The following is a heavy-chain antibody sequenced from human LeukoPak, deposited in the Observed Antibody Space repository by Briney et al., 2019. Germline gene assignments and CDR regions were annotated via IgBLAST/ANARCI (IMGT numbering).Heavy chain of an antibody. CDR1: GYTFTSYA. D-gene: IGHD6-13*01. V-gene: IGHV1-69*06. CDR2: IIPIFGTA. J-gene: IGHJ6*03. Sequence: ASVKVSCKASGYTFTSYAISWVRQAPGQGLEWMGGIIPIFGTANYAQKFQGRVTITADKSTSTAYMELSSLRSEDTAVYYCARVGQQLVLPYYYYYYMDVWGKGTTVTVSS. CDR3: ARVGQQLVLPYYYYYYMDV.